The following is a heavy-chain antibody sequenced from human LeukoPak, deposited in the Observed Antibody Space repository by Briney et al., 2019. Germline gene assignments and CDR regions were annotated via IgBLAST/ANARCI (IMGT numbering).Heavy chain of an antibody. CDR2: ISDYNGNT. D-gene: IGHD5-18*01. J-gene: IGHJ6*02. V-gene: IGHV1-18*01. CDR3: ARPWGAMVSPHYYYYGMDV. Sequence: ASVKVSCKASGYTFTRYGISWVRQAPGRGVEWMGWISDYNGNTNYAQKLQGRDTMTTDTSTSTAYMELRSLRSDDTAVYYCARPWGAMVSPHYYYYGMDVWGQGTTVTVSS. CDR1: GYTFTRYG.